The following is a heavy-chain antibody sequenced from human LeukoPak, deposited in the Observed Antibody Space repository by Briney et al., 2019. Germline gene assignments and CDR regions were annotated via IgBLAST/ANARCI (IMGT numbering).Heavy chain of an antibody. Sequence: GGSLRLSCAASGFTFSSYAMSWVRQAPGRGLEWVSGISGSGANTYYGDSVKGRFTISRDSSKNTLYLQMNSLRAEDTAVYYCARAFRSTSAAHFFDYWGQGTLVTVSS. J-gene: IGHJ4*02. D-gene: IGHD2-2*01. V-gene: IGHV3-23*01. CDR1: GFTFSSYA. CDR3: ARAFRSTSAAHFFDY. CDR2: ISGSGANT.